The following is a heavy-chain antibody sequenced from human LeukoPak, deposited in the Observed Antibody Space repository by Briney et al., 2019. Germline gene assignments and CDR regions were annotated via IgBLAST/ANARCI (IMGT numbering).Heavy chain of an antibody. V-gene: IGHV1-69*01. CDR2: IIPIFGTA. Sequence: SVKVSCKASGGTFSSYAISWVRQAPGQGLEWMGGIIPIFGTANYAQKFQGRVTITADESTSTAYMELSSLRSEDTAVYYCARSRGLLSGGHLGSFDYWGQGTLVTVSS. J-gene: IGHJ4*02. D-gene: IGHD6-19*01. CDR1: GGTFSSYA. CDR3: ARSRGLLSGGHLGSFDY.